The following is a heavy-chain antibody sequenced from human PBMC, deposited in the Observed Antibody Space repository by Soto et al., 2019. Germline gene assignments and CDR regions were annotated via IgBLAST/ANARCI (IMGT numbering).Heavy chain of an antibody. CDR1: GGTFRNYP. V-gene: IGHV1-69*02. CDR2: IFPLTDIP. J-gene: IGHJ4*02. Sequence: GASVKVSCKASGGTFRNYPINWVRQAPGQGLEWMGSIFPLTDIPDYAQNFQARLTISADKSTSTAYMELSSLTSDDTAMYFCARCPLVVLNYFEFWGQGTLVTVSS. CDR3: ARCPLVVLNYFEF.